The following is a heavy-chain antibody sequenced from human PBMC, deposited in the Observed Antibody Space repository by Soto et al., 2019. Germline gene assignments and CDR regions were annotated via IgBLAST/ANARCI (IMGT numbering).Heavy chain of an antibody. Sequence: SVKVSCKASGGTFSRYTINWVRQAPGQGLEWMGGITPMFGKPNYAQKFQGRVTITADESTSTGYMELRSLRSEDTAVYYCARDLLSGDCTNGVCYPRFDYWGQGTLVTVSS. CDR1: GGTFSRYT. CDR3: ARDLLSGDCTNGVCYPRFDY. D-gene: IGHD2-8*01. J-gene: IGHJ4*02. CDR2: ITPMFGKP. V-gene: IGHV1-69*13.